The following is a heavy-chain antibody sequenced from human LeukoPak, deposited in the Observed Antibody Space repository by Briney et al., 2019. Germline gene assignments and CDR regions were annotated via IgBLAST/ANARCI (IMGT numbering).Heavy chain of an antibody. V-gene: IGHV4-59*08. CDR2: IYYTGST. J-gene: IGHJ4*02. CDR3: ARGFPGNSTG. CDR1: GVSISTYY. D-gene: IGHD2/OR15-2a*01. Sequence: KASETLSLTCAVSGVSISTYYWSWVRQPPGKGLEWIGDIYYTGSTNYNPCLKSRVTISVNTSKNLFFLKLTAVTAADTAVYYCARGFPGNSTGWGQGTLVTVSS.